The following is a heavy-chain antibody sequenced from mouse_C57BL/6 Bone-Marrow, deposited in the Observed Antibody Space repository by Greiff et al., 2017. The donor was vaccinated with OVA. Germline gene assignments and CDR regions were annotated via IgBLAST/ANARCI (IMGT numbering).Heavy chain of an antibody. CDR2: IWSGGST. D-gene: IGHD1-1*01. V-gene: IGHV2-2*01. J-gene: IGHJ4*01. CDR1: GFSLTSYG. CDR3: ARNTTVPYDYAMDY. Sequence: VKLVESGPGLVQPSQSLSITCTVSGFSLTSYGVHWVRQSPGKGLEWLGVIWSGGSTDYNAAFISRLSISKDNSKSQVFFKMNSLQADDTAIYYCARNTTVPYDYAMDYWGQGTSVTVSS.